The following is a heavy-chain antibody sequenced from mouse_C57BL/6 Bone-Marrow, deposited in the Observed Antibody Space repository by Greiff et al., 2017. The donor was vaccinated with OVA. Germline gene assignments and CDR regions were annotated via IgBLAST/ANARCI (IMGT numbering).Heavy chain of an antibody. CDR2: IDPSDSYT. Sequence: VQLQQPGAELVMPGASVKLSCKASGYTFTSYWMHWVKQRPGQGLEWIGEIDPSDSYTNYNQKFKGKSTLTVDKSSSTAYMQLSSLTSEDSAVYYCARGRLRRYYYAMDYWGQGTSVTVSS. D-gene: IGHD2-4*01. CDR1: GYTFTSYW. CDR3: ARGRLRRYYYAMDY. V-gene: IGHV1-69*01. J-gene: IGHJ4*01.